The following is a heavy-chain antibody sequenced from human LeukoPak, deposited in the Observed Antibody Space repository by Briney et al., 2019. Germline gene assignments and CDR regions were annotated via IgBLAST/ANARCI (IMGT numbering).Heavy chain of an antibody. CDR2: ISSSSSYI. J-gene: IGHJ6*03. V-gene: IGHV3-21*01. Sequence: GGSLRLSCAVSGLTYSNSAMSWVRQAPGKGLEWVSSISSSSSYIYYADSVKGRFTISRDNAKNSLYLQMNSLRAEDTAVYYCARNYDFWSGFPPYYYYMDVWGKGTTVTVSS. CDR1: GLTYSNSA. CDR3: ARNYDFWSGFPPYYYYMDV. D-gene: IGHD3-3*01.